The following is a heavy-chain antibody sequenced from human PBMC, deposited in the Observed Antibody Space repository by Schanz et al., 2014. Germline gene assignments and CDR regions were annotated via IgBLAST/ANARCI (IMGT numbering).Heavy chain of an antibody. CDR3: ARARYGLDV. J-gene: IGHJ6*02. Sequence: QVRLVQSGAEVKKPGASVKVSCKASGYTFNDYFMHWVRQAPGQGLEWMGWINPTTGNPGYAQGFTGRFVFSFDTSVSTAYLQISGLKAEDTAVYYCARARYGLDVWGQGTTVTVSS. V-gene: IGHV7-4-1*02. CDR2: INPTTGNP. CDR1: GYTFNDYF.